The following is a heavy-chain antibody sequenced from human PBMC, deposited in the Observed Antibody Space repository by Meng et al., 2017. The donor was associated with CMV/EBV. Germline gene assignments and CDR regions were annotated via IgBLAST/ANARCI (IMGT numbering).Heavy chain of an antibody. CDR2: INHSGST. V-gene: IGHV4-34*01. Sequence: GSLRLSCAVYGGSFSGYYWSWIRQPPGKGLEWIGEINHSGSTNYNPSLKSRVTISVDTSKNQFSLKLSSVTAADTAVYYCARGRYYYDSSGYAYFDYWGQGTLVTVS. D-gene: IGHD3-22*01. CDR3: ARGRYYYDSSGYAYFDY. CDR1: GGSFSGYY. J-gene: IGHJ4*02.